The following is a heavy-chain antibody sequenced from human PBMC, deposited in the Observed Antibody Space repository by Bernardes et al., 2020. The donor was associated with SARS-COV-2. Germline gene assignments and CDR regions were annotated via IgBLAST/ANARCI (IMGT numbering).Heavy chain of an antibody. J-gene: IGHJ4*02. CDR2: IHHSGST. D-gene: IGHD6-19*01. Sequence: SETLSLTCTVSGGSMSDYYWSWIRQPPGKGLEWIGYIHHSGSTNYNPSLKSQVTISLDTSKSQFSLKLTSLTAAATAVYYCAREQWLAHYFDYWGQGTLVAVSS. CDR1: GGSMSDYY. V-gene: IGHV4-4*08. CDR3: AREQWLAHYFDY.